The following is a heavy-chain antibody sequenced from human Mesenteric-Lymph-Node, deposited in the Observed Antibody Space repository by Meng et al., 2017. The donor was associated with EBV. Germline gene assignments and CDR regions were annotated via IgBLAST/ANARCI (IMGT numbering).Heavy chain of an antibody. CDR1: GYTFTSYA. CDR2: ISTFNGNT. CDR3: ARDRGYNYGYALDY. V-gene: IGHV1-18*01. J-gene: IGHJ4*02. Sequence: QVQLVQSGAEVKSPGGSVKVSGETSGYTFTSYAITWVRQAPGQGLEWMTWISTFNGNTDYAQKFQGRVTMTTDTSTSTAYMELRSLRSDDTAIYYCARDRGYNYGYALDYWGQGTLVTVSS. D-gene: IGHD5-18*01.